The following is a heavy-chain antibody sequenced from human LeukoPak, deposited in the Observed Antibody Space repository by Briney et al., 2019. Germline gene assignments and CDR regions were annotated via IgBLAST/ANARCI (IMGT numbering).Heavy chain of an antibody. J-gene: IGHJ4*02. CDR1: GGSFSGYY. CDR3: ARVVVVAATQYYFDY. D-gene: IGHD2-15*01. V-gene: IGHV4-34*01. CDR2: INHSGST. Sequence: SETLSLTCAVYGGSFSGYYWSWIRQPPGKGLEWIGEINHSGSTNYNPSLKSRVTISVDTSKNQFSLKLSSVTAADTAVYYCARVVVVAATQYYFDYWGQGTLVTVSS.